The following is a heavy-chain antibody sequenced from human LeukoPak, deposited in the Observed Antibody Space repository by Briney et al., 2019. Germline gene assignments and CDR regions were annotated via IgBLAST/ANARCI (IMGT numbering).Heavy chain of an antibody. CDR3: VLNYRSGSYYLPL. J-gene: IGHJ4*02. CDR2: ISSSPSTI. V-gene: IGHV3-48*04. Sequence: GGSLRLSCAASGFTFSSYSMNWVGQAPGKGLEWVAFISSSPSTIYYADSVKGRFTISRDNAKNSLYLQMNSLRAEDTAVYYCVLNYRSGSYYLPLWGQGTLVTVSS. CDR1: GFTFSSYS. D-gene: IGHD3-10*01.